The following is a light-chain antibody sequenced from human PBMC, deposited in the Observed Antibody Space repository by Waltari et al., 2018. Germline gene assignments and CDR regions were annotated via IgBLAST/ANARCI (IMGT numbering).Light chain of an antibody. Sequence: HSVLPQPPSVSGAPGQPVPNSCSGYNPNIWAGCAVQWYRQLPGTARKLLIHGNDKRPSGVPERISASKSGTSASLAITGLQADDEANYYCKSYKTSQSVVFGGGTKVTVL. V-gene: IGLV1-40*01. CDR3: KSYKTSQSVV. CDR1: NPNIWAGCA. J-gene: IGLJ3*02. CDR2: GND.